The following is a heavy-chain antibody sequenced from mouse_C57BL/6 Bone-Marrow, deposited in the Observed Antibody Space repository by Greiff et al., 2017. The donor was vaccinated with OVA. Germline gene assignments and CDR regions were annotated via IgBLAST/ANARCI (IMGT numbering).Heavy chain of an antibody. D-gene: IGHD2-3*01. CDR3: ARSYDGYYWWFAY. J-gene: IGHJ3*01. Sequence: VKLMESGAELVRPGASVKLSCKASGYTFTDYYINWVKQRPGQGLEWIARIYPGSGNTYYNEKFKGKATLTAEKSSSTAYMQLSSLTSEDSAVYFCARSYDGYYWWFAYWGQGTLVTVSA. CDR1: GYTFTDYY. V-gene: IGHV1-76*01. CDR2: IYPGSGNT.